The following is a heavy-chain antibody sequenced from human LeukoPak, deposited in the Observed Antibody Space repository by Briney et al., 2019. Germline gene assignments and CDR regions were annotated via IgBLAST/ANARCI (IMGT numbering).Heavy chain of an antibody. D-gene: IGHD3-22*01. Sequence: GESLKISCKGSGYSSTSYWIGWVRQMPGKGLEWMGIIYPGDSDTRYSPSFQGQVTISADKSISTAYLQWSSLKASDTAMYYCALTMYYYDSSGYYYFDYWGQGTLVTVSS. CDR2: IYPGDSDT. V-gene: IGHV5-51*01. CDR3: ALTMYYYDSSGYYYFDY. J-gene: IGHJ4*02. CDR1: GYSSTSYW.